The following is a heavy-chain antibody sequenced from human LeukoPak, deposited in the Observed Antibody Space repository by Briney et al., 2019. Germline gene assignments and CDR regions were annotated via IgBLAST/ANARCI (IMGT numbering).Heavy chain of an antibody. J-gene: IGHJ4*02. V-gene: IGHV4-59*01. CDR1: GGSISSYY. CDR2: IYYSGST. Sequence: SETLSLTCTVPGGSISSYYWSWIRQPPGKGLEWIGYIYYSGSTNYNPSLKSRVTISVDTSKNQFSLKLSSVTAADTAVYYCARSWTAPNFDYWGQGTLVTVSS. CDR3: ARSWTAPNFDY. D-gene: IGHD3/OR15-3a*01.